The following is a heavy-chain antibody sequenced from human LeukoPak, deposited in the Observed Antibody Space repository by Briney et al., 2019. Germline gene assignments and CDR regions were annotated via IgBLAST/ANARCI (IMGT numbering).Heavy chain of an antibody. J-gene: IGHJ1*01. V-gene: IGHV3-23*01. Sequence: GGSLRLSCPASGFTFSSSAMSWVRPAPARGLEWVSAISGSGGTTYYADSVKGRFTISRDNSKRTLYLQLNSLRAEDTALYYCAKSPIAAAGTRYFQHWGQGTLVTVSS. D-gene: IGHD6-13*01. CDR2: ISGSGGTT. CDR1: GFTFSSSA. CDR3: AKSPIAAAGTRYFQH.